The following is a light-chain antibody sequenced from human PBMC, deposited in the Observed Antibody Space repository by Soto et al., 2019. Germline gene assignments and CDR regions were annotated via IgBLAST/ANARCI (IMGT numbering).Light chain of an antibody. J-gene: IGLJ1*01. CDR3: SSYAGSNKPSYV. CDR1: SSDVGGYNY. V-gene: IGLV2-8*01. Sequence: QSALTQPPSASGSPGQSVTISCTGTSSDVGGYNYVSWYQRHPGKAPKLMIYEVSKRPSGVPDRFSGSKSGNTASLTVSGLQAEDEADYFCSSYAGSNKPSYVFRTGTKATVL. CDR2: EVS.